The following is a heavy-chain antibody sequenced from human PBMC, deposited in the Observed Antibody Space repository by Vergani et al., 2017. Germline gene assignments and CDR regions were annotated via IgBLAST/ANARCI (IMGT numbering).Heavy chain of an antibody. D-gene: IGHD3-10*01. CDR1: GGTFSSYA. CDR3: ARPGRSYYYGSGSLSHFDY. V-gene: IGHV1-69*12. CDR2: IIPIFGTA. J-gene: IGHJ4*02. Sequence: QVQLVQSGAEVKKPGSSVKVSCKASGGTFSSYAISWVRQAPGQGLEWMGGIIPIFGTANYAQKFQGRVTITADESTSTAYMELSSLRSEDTAVYYCARPGRSYYYGSGSLSHFDYWGQGTLVTVSS.